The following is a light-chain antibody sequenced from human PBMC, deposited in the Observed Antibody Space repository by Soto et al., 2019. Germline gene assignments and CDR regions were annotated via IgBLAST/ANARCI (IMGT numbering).Light chain of an antibody. Sequence: EMVLTQSPGTLSLSPGERATLSCRASQSVSSSYLAWYQQKPGQAPRLLIYGASSRATGIPDRFSGSGSGTDFNLTISRLEPEAFAVYYCQQYGSWTFGQGTKVDIK. CDR2: GAS. J-gene: IGKJ1*01. V-gene: IGKV3-20*01. CDR1: QSVSSSY. CDR3: QQYGSWT.